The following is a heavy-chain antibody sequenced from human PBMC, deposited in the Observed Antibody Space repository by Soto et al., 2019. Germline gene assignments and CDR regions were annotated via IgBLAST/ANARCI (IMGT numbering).Heavy chain of an antibody. Sequence: ASVKLSCEASGYTFTSYGISWVRQAPGQGLEWMGWISAYNGNTNYAQKLQGRVTMTTDTSTSTAYMELRSLRSDDTAVYYCARDLGSSLDNWFDPWGQGTLVTVSS. CDR2: ISAYNGNT. V-gene: IGHV1-18*01. D-gene: IGHD6-6*01. CDR1: GYTFTSYG. CDR3: ARDLGSSLDNWFDP. J-gene: IGHJ5*02.